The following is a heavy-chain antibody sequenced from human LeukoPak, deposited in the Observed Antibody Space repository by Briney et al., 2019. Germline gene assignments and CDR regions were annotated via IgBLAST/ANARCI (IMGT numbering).Heavy chain of an antibody. CDR1: GGTFSSYA. CDR3: AGAPRSNGSGSYYTNPLDY. Sequence: SVKVSCKASGGTFSSYAISWVRQAPGQGLEWMGRIIPILGIANYAQKFQGRVTITADKSTSTAYMELSSLRSEDTAVYYCAGAPRSNGSGSYYTNPLDYWGQGTLVTVSS. V-gene: IGHV1-69*04. D-gene: IGHD3-10*01. CDR2: IIPILGIA. J-gene: IGHJ4*02.